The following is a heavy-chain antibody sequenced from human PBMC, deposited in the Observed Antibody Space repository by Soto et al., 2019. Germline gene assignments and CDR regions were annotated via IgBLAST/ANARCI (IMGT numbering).Heavy chain of an antibody. Sequence: QITLKESGPTLVKPTQTLTLTCTFSGFSLSTSGVGVGWIRQPTGKDLEWLALIYWDDDKRYSPSLKNRLTITKDTSKNQVDRTMTNMDPVYTATYYWAHRRVGDYRDFYYWVQGTLDT. CDR2: IYWDDDK. J-gene: IGHJ4*02. CDR1: GFSLSTSGVG. V-gene: IGHV2-5*02. D-gene: IGHD4-17*01. CDR3: AHRRVGDYRDFYY.